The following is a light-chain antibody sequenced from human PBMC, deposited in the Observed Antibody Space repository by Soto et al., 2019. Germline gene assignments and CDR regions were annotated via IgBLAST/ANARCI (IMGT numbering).Light chain of an antibody. J-gene: IGKJ1*01. CDR1: QSVSDN. CDR3: QQYNNWPWT. CDR2: DAS. Sequence: EIVLTPSPATLSVSLGERATLSGRASQSVSDNLARYQQKPGQAPRLLIYDASTRATGIPARFGGSGSGTEFTLTISSLQSEDFAVYFCQQYNNWPWTFGQGTKVEI. V-gene: IGKV3-15*01.